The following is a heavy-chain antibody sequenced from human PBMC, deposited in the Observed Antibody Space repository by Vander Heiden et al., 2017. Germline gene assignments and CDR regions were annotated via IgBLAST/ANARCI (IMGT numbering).Heavy chain of an antibody. CDR3: TRVAGLVRQWLVSGGFDY. D-gene: IGHD6-19*01. J-gene: IGHJ4*02. Sequence: GLEWVGFIRSKAYGGTTEYAESVKGRFTISRDDSKSIAYLQMNSLKTEETAVYYCTRVAGLVRQWLVSGGFDYWSQGTMVTVCS. CDR2: IRSKAYGGTT. V-gene: IGHV3-49*02.